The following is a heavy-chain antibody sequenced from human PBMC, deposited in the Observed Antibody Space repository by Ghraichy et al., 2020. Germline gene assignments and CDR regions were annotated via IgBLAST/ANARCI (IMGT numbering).Heavy chain of an antibody. D-gene: IGHD1-26*01. Sequence: ASVKVSCKASGYTFTSYGISWVRQAPGQGLEWMGWISAYNGNTNYAQKLQGRVTMTTDTSTSTAYMELRSLRSDDTAVYYCARDSLIVGAPSGYDYWGQGTLVTVSS. J-gene: IGHJ4*02. V-gene: IGHV1-18*01. CDR1: GYTFTSYG. CDR3: ARDSLIVGAPSGYDY. CDR2: ISAYNGNT.